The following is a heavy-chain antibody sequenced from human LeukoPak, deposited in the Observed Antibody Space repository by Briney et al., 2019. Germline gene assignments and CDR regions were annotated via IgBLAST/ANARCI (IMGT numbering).Heavy chain of an antibody. V-gene: IGHV6-1*01. CDR2: TYYRSKWYN. D-gene: IGHD5-12*01. CDR3: AREASGYQFDY. Sequence: SQTLSLTCVISGDSVSSNSVTWTWNRQSPSRGLEWLGRTYYRSKWYNDYAVSVRSRITINPDTSKNQFSLQLNSVTPEDTAVYYCAREASGYQFDYWGQGTLVTVSS. CDR1: GDSVSSNSVT. J-gene: IGHJ4*02.